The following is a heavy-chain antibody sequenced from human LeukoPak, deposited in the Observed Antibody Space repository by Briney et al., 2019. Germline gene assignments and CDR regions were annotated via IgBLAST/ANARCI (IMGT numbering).Heavy chain of an antibody. Sequence: LGESLKISCKASGYIFTTYWIGWVRQMPGKGLEWMGIIYPGDSNTKYSPSFQGQVTISADKSISTAYLQWSSLKASDSAMYYCARRVYGSGTYYNAPDYYYYMDVWGKGTTVTVSS. J-gene: IGHJ6*03. V-gene: IGHV5-51*01. D-gene: IGHD3-10*01. CDR1: GYIFTTYW. CDR2: IYPGDSNT. CDR3: ARRVYGSGTYYNAPDYYYYMDV.